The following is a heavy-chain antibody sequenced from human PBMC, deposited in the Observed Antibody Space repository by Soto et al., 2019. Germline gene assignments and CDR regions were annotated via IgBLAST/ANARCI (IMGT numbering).Heavy chain of an antibody. D-gene: IGHD6-13*01. CDR2: INHSGST. CDR3: ARHGYSSSWYLYNYYGMDV. Sequence: SETLSLTCAVYGGSFSGYYWRWIRQPPGKGLEWIGEINHSGSTNYNPSLKSRVTISVDTSKNQFSLKLSSVTAADTAVYYCARHGYSSSWYLYNYYGMDVLGQGTTVT. CDR1: GGSFSGYY. J-gene: IGHJ6*02. V-gene: IGHV4-34*01.